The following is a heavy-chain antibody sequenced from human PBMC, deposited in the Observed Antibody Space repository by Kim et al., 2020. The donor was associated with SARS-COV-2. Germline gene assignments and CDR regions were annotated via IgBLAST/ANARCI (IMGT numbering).Heavy chain of an antibody. V-gene: IGHV2-70*11. Sequence: QTLSLTCTFSGFSLSTSGMCVNWIRQPPGKALEWLARIDWDDDKYYNTSLKTRLTISKDTSKNQVVLTMTNMDPVDTATYYCARMRRWEHSPFDYWGQGTLVTVSS. D-gene: IGHD1-26*01. CDR1: GFSLSTSGMC. CDR3: ARMRRWEHSPFDY. CDR2: IDWDDDK. J-gene: IGHJ4*02.